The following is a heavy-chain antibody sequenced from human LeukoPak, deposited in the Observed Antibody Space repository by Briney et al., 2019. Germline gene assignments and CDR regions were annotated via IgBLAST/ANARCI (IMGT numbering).Heavy chain of an antibody. CDR1: GGTFSSYA. Sequence: ASVKVSCKASGGTFSSYAISWVRQAPGQGLEWMGWINPNSGGTNYAQKFQGRVTMTRDTSISTAYMELSRLRSDDTAVYYCAKARFLEWSDAFDIWGQGTMVTVSS. V-gene: IGHV1-2*02. D-gene: IGHD3-3*01. J-gene: IGHJ3*02. CDR2: INPNSGGT. CDR3: AKARFLEWSDAFDI.